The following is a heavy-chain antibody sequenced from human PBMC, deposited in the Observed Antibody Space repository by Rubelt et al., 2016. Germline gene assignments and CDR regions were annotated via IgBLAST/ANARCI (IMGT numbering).Heavy chain of an antibody. CDR2: VYSGGST. CDR3: ARSTTVTINFDY. J-gene: IGHJ4*02. Sequence: EVQLVESGGGLVQPGGSLRLSCAASGVTFSSYAMSWVRQAPGKGLEWVSVVYSGGSTYYADSVKGRFTISRDNSKNTLYLQMNSLRAEDTAVYYCARSTTVTINFDYWGQGTLVTVSS. D-gene: IGHD4-17*01. CDR1: GVTFSSYA. V-gene: IGHV3-66*01.